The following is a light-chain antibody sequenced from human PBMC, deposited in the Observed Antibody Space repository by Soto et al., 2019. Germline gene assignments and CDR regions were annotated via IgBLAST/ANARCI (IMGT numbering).Light chain of an antibody. CDR3: QQRSFWPT. V-gene: IGKV3-11*01. CDR1: QSVNSY. J-gene: IGKJ2*01. CDR2: DTS. Sequence: EIVLTQSPATLSLSPGERATLSCRASQSVNSYLAWYQQKCGQAPRLLIYDTSNRATGIPDRFSGSGSGTDFTLTISSLEPEDFAVYYCQQRSFWPTFGQGTRLEIK.